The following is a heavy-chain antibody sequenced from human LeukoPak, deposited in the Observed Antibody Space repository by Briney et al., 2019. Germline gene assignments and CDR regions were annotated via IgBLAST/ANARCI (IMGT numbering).Heavy chain of an antibody. J-gene: IGHJ4*02. V-gene: IGHV3-9*01. Sequence: GGSLRLSCAASGFTFDDYAMHWVRQAPGKGLEWVSGISWNGGSIGYADSVKGRFTISRDNAKNSLYLQMNSLRAEDTALYYCAKDFYPDTAGGHDYWGQGTLVTVSS. D-gene: IGHD5-18*01. CDR3: AKDFYPDTAGGHDY. CDR1: GFTFDDYA. CDR2: ISWNGGSI.